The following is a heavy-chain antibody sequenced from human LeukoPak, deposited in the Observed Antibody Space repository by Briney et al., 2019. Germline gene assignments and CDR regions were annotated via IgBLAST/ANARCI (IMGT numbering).Heavy chain of an antibody. D-gene: IGHD3-16*02. CDR2: IIPIFGTA. Sequence: SVKVSCKASGGTFSSYAISWVRQAPGQGLEWTGGIIPIFGTANYAQKFQGRVTITADESTSTAYMELSSLRSEDTAVYYCARGGGITYYDYVWGSYRHNSFDYWGQGTLVTVSS. CDR1: GGTFSSYA. V-gene: IGHV1-69*13. CDR3: ARGGGITYYDYVWGSYRHNSFDY. J-gene: IGHJ4*02.